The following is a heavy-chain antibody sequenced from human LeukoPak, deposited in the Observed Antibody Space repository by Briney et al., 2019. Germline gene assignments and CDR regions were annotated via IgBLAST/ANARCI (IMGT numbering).Heavy chain of an antibody. CDR3: ARSRVTRYGSGSYGY. J-gene: IGHJ4*02. Sequence: SETLSLTCAVYGGSFSGYYWSWIRQPPGKGLEWIGEINHSGSTNYNPSLKSRVTISVDTSTNQFSLKLSSVTAADTAVYYCARSRVTRYGSGSYGYWGQGTLVTVSS. CDR2: INHSGST. D-gene: IGHD3-10*01. V-gene: IGHV4-34*01. CDR1: GGSFSGYY.